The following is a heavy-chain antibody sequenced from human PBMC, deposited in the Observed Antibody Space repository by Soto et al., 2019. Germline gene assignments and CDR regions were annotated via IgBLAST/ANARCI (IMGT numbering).Heavy chain of an antibody. CDR2: INAANGDT. D-gene: IGHD5-12*01. CDR3: AREQWIIVSYGMDV. CDR1: GYTFTSYG. V-gene: IGHV1-3*01. Sequence: ASVKVSCTASGYTFTSYGIHWVRQAPGQRLEWMGWINAANGDTSYAQKFQGRVTMTRDTSTSTVYMELSSLRSEDTAVYYCAREQWIIVSYGMDVWGQGTTVTVSS. J-gene: IGHJ6*02.